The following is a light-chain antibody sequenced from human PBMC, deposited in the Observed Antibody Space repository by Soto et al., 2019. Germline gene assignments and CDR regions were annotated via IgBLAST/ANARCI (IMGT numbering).Light chain of an antibody. CDR2: LNSDGSH. J-gene: IGLJ1*01. CDR3: QTWGTGIHDV. Sequence: QLVLTQSPSASASLGASVKLTCTLSSGHSSYAIAWHQQQPEKGPRYLMKLNSDGSHSKGDGIPDRFSGSSSGAERYLTISSLQSEDEADYYYQTWGTGIHDVFGTGTKVTVL. CDR1: SGHSSYA. V-gene: IGLV4-69*01.